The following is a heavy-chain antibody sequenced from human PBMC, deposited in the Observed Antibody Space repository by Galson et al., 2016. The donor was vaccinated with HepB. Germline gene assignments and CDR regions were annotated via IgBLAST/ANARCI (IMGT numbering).Heavy chain of an antibody. CDR3: ARVSTLALYAFDI. V-gene: IGHV3-53*04. J-gene: IGHJ3*02. CDR1: GFTVSSNY. D-gene: IGHD2/OR15-2a*01. CDR2: IYSGSTT. Sequence: SLRLSCAASGFTVSSNYITWVRQAPGKGLEWVSVIYSGSTTYYADSVKGRFTISRHNSKNTLYPQMNSLRAEDTAVYYCARVSTLALYAFDIWGQGTMVTVSS.